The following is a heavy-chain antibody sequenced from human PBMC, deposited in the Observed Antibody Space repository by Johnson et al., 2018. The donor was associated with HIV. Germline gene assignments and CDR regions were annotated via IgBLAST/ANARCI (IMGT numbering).Heavy chain of an antibody. D-gene: IGHD4-17*01. Sequence: VQLVESGGGVVQPGGSLRLSCAASGFTFSSYAMHWVRQAPGKGLEWVAVISYDGSNKYYADSVKGRFTISRDNSKNTLYLQMNSLRAEDTAVYYCARELEFGDLRKNDAFDIWGQGTMVTVSS. J-gene: IGHJ3*02. CDR1: GFTFSSYA. CDR2: ISYDGSNK. V-gene: IGHV3-30-3*01. CDR3: ARELEFGDLRKNDAFDI.